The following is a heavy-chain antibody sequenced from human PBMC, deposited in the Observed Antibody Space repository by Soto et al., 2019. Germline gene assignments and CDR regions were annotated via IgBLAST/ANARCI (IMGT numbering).Heavy chain of an antibody. D-gene: IGHD7-27*01. V-gene: IGHV1-3*01. CDR1: GYTFISYA. Sequence: QVHLVQSGAEVRKPGASVKVSCKASGYTFISYAIHWVRQAPGQRLEWMGWINAGYGNTKSSQKFQDRVTISRDTSASTAYMELTRLRSEDTAVYYCARDTGDGTFDFWGQGPLVTVSS. J-gene: IGHJ4*02. CDR3: ARDTGDGTFDF. CDR2: INAGYGNT.